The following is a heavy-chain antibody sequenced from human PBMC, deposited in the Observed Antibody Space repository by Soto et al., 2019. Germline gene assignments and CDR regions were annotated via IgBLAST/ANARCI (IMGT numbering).Heavy chain of an antibody. V-gene: IGHV3-13*04. CDR2: IGTTGDT. J-gene: IGHJ3*02. D-gene: IGHD3-10*01. CDR3: ARGSRHGSGSLRPGPSDIFDI. CDR1: GFIFENFG. Sequence: GGSLRLSCAASGFIFENFGMSWVRQAPGKGLEWISAIGTTGDTYYSDSVKGRFTISREDAKSSLYLRLNSLRVGDTAVYYCARGSRHGSGSLRPGPSDIFDIWGQGTMVTVSS.